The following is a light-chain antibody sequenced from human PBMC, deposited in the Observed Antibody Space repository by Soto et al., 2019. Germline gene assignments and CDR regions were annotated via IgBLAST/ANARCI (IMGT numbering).Light chain of an antibody. CDR2: GAS. V-gene: IGKV3-15*01. Sequence: ELVMTQCPATLSVSPGERATLSCRARQSVSSNLAWYQQKPGQAPSLLMYGASTRATGIPARFSGSGSGTEFTLTISSLHSEDSAVYCCQHYNNWSLWVTGGPGTNVDTK. J-gene: IGKJ3*01. CDR3: QHYNNWSLWVT. CDR1: QSVSSN.